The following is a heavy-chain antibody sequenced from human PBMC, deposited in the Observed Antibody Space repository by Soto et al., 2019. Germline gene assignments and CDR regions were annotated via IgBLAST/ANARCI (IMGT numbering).Heavy chain of an antibody. Sequence: GGSLRLSCAASGFTFGSHGMSWVRQAPGKGLEWVSSISGSGGSTYYTDSVKGRFTISRDNSKNTLYLQMNSLRAEDTALYYCAKLDDNVGAVYWGQGTQVTVSS. J-gene: IGHJ4*02. CDR3: AKLDDNVGAVY. V-gene: IGHV3-23*01. CDR2: ISGSGGST. CDR1: GFTFGSHG. D-gene: IGHD2-15*01.